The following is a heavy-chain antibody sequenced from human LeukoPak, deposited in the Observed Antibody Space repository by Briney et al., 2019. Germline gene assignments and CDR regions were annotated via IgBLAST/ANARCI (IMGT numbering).Heavy chain of an antibody. CDR1: GGTFSSYA. CDR2: IIPILGIA. D-gene: IGHD3-22*01. CDR3: ADDYYDSSGYYHLIFEC. V-gene: IGHV1-69*04. Sequence: GASVKVSCKASGGTFSSYAISWVRQAPGQGLEWMGRIIPILGIANYAQKFQGRVTITADKSTSTAYMELSSLRSEDTAVYYCADDYYDSSGYYHLIFECWGQGTLVTVSS. J-gene: IGHJ4*02.